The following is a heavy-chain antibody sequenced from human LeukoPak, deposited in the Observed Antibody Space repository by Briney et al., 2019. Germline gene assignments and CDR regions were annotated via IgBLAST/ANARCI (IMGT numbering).Heavy chain of an antibody. CDR3: ARRGSLNYYGSGSYYTVGGYSRHPNGFDY. CDR2: INHIVIT. D-gene: IGHD3-10*01. CDR1: GASFIAYY. Sequence: SETLSLTSADYGASFIAYYWSWIRQPPRKGLEWSGEINHIVITNYNPSLKSRVTISVDTSNNQFSLKLSSVTAADTAVYYCARRGSLNYYGSGSYYTVGGYSRHPNGFDYWGQGTLVTVSS. V-gene: IGHV4-34*01. J-gene: IGHJ4*02.